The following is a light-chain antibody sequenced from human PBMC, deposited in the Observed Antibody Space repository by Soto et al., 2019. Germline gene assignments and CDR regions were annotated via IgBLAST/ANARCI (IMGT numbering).Light chain of an antibody. CDR2: GAS. J-gene: IGKJ2*01. V-gene: IGKV1D-12*01. CDR1: RDISTW. CDR3: QQAISFPSI. Sequence: IQLTKSPSSVSASVGDRVALTCRASRDISTWLAWYQQKPGKAPKLLIYGASNLQSGVPSRFSGRGSGTDFTLTISSLQPEDFGTYYCQQAISFPSIFAQGSKVDI.